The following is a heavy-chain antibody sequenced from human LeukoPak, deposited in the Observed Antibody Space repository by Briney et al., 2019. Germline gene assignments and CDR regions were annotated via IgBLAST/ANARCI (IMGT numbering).Heavy chain of an antibody. V-gene: IGHV6-1*01. Sequence: SGPGLVNPSQTLSLTCAISGDSVSSNSAAWSWIRQSPSRGLEWLGRTYYRSNWYNDYSVFVKSRITINPDTSKNQFSLQLNSVTPEDTAVYYCARFDYGAPDYWGQGTLVTVSS. CDR3: ARFDYGAPDY. J-gene: IGHJ4*02. CDR1: GDSVSSNSAA. D-gene: IGHD3-16*01. CDR2: TYYRSNWYN.